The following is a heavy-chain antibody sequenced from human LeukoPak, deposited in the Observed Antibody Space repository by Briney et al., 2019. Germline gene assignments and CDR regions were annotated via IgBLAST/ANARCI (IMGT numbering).Heavy chain of an antibody. D-gene: IGHD5-18*01. CDR2: IYYSGST. CDR1: GGSISSYY. Sequence: SETLSLTCTVSGGSISSYYWSWIRQPPGKGLEWIGYIYYSGSTNYNPSLKSRVTISVDTSKNQFSLKLSSVTAADTAVYYRARADRGYSYGYDLDYWGQGTLVTVSS. J-gene: IGHJ4*02. CDR3: ARADRGYSYGYDLDY. V-gene: IGHV4-59*12.